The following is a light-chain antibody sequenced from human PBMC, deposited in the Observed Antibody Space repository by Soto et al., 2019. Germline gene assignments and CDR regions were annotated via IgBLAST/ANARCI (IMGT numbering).Light chain of an antibody. CDR1: QDIRNH. CDR3: QHFDNRPPFT. J-gene: IGKJ5*01. CDR2: DAS. V-gene: IGKV1-33*01. Sequence: DIQMTQSPSSLSASVGDRVTITCQASQDIRNHLNWYQQKPGKAPKLLIFDASNLETGVPSRFSGSGSGTHFTFTISSLQPEDIATYYCQHFDNRPPFTFGQGTRLEIK.